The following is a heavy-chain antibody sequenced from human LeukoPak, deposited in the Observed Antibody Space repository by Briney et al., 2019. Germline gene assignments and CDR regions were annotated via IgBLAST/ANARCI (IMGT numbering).Heavy chain of an antibody. D-gene: IGHD5-18*01. V-gene: IGHV3-33*08. CDR1: GFSFSSYG. J-gene: IGHJ4*02. Sequence: GGSLRLSCAASGFSFSSYGMLWVRQAPGKGLEWVAVIWYDGTNKYYADSVKGRFTVSRDNSKNTLYLQMNSLRAEDTAVYYCARDQRGFSYSKYYFDYWGQGTLVTVSS. CDR3: ARDQRGFSYSKYYFDY. CDR2: IWYDGTNK.